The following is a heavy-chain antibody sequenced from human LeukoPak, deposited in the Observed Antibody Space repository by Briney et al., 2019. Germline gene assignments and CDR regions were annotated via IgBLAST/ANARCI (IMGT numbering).Heavy chain of an antibody. CDR1: GFTFSIFS. CDR2: ISSSSSSSI. CDR3: ARARGTMVDAFDI. J-gene: IGHJ3*02. V-gene: IGHV3-48*01. Sequence: GGSLRLSCAASGFTFSIFSMNWVRQAPGKGLEWVSYISSSSSSSIYYADSVKGRFTVSRDNAKNSLYLQMNSLRAEDTAVFYCARARGTMVDAFDIWGQGTMVTVSS. D-gene: IGHD3-10*01.